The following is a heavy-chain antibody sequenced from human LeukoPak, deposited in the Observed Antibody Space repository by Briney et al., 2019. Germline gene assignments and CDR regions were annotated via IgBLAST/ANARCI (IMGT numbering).Heavy chain of an antibody. CDR2: IYSGGST. J-gene: IGHJ4*02. CDR3: ARVAGAAGLY. V-gene: IGHV3-53*01. D-gene: IGHD6-13*01. CDR1: GFTFSYNY. Sequence: GGSLRLSCAASGFTFSYNYMGWVRQAPGTGLEWVSIIYSGGSTDYVDSVKGRFTISRDNSRNTLYLQMNSLRGEDTAMYYCARVAGAAGLYWGQGTLVTVSS.